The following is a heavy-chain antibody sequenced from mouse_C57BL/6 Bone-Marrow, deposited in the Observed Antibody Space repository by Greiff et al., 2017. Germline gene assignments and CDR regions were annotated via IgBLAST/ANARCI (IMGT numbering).Heavy chain of an antibody. CDR3: AREDGDYVGYAMEN. J-gene: IGHJ4*01. D-gene: IGHD2-13*01. CDR1: GYTFTSYW. V-gene: IGHV1-69*01. Sequence: QVQLQQPGAELVMPGASVKLSCKASGYTFTSYWMHWVKQRPGQGLEWIGEIDPSDSYTNYNQKFKGKSTLTVDKSSSTAYMQLSSLSSEDSAVYDCAREDGDYVGYAMENWGQGTSVTVSS. CDR2: IDPSDSYT.